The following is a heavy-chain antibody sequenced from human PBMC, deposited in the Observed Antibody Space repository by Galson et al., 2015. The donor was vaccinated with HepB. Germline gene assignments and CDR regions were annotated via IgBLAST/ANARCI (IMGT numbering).Heavy chain of an antibody. D-gene: IGHD5-18*01. J-gene: IGHJ4*02. Sequence: TLSLTCTVSGGSISSYYWSWIRQPPGKGLEWIGYIYYSGSTNYNPSLKSRVTISVDTSKNQFSLKLSSVTAADTAVYYCARQIKRGYSYGYGPREYYFDYWGQGTLVTVSS. CDR3: ARQIKRGYSYGYGPREYYFDY. V-gene: IGHV4-59*01. CDR2: IYYSGST. CDR1: GGSISSYY.